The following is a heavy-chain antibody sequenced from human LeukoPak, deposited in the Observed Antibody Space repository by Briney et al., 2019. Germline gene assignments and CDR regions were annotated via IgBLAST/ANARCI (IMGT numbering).Heavy chain of an antibody. V-gene: IGHV5-51*01. CDR1: GYSFTSYW. J-gene: IGHJ6*03. CDR3: ARHRITIFGVVRYMDV. D-gene: IGHD3-3*01. CDR2: IYPGDSDT. Sequence: GESLKISYKGSGYSFTSYWIGWVRQMPGKGLEWMGIIYPGDSDTRYSPSFQGQVTISADKSISTAYLQWSSLKASDTAMYYCARHRITIFGVVRYMDVWGKGTTVTVSS.